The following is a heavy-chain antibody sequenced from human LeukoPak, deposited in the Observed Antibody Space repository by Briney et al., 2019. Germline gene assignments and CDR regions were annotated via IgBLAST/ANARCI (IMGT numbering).Heavy chain of an antibody. J-gene: IGHJ6*02. CDR3: ASPSGYCSGGSCYSAYYYGMDV. CDR1: GGTFSSYA. CDR2: IIPIFGIA. D-gene: IGHD2-15*01. V-gene: IGHV1-69*04. Sequence: SVKVSCKASGGTFSSYAISWVRQAPGQGLEWMGRIIPIFGIANYAQKFQGRVTITADKSTSTAYMELSSLRSEDTAVYYCASPSGYCSGGSCYSAYYYGMDVWGQGTTVTVSS.